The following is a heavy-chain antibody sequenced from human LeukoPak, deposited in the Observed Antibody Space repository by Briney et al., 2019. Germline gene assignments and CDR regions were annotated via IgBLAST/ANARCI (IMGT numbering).Heavy chain of an antibody. J-gene: IGHJ4*02. V-gene: IGHV5-51*01. CDR2: IYPGDSDT. CDR3: ARQTRDGSGSRGYSFDF. Sequence: GGSLKISCKGSGYIFASTWIGGVGQMPGKGLEWMGIIYPGDSDTRYSPSFEGQVTISVDKSISTAYLQWSSLKASDTAMYYCARQTRDGSGSRGYSFDFWGQGTLVAVSS. D-gene: IGHD3-10*01. CDR1: GYIFASTW.